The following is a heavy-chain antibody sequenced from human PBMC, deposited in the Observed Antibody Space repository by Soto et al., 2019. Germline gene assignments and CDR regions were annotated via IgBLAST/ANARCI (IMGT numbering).Heavy chain of an antibody. Sequence: XSVKVSCKASGYTLTSYGISWVRQAPGQGPEWMGWISAYNGNTNYAQKLQGRVTMTTDTSTSTAYMELRSLRSDDTAVYYCARDGVPVSWFDPWGQGTLVTVSS. CDR3: ARDGVPVSWFDP. D-gene: IGHD2-2*01. V-gene: IGHV1-18*04. CDR1: GYTLTSYG. J-gene: IGHJ5*02. CDR2: ISAYNGNT.